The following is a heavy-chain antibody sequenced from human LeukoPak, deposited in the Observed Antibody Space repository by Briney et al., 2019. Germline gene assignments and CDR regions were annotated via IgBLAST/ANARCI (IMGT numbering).Heavy chain of an antibody. Sequence: KPSETLSLTCTVSGGSVNNYYWSWIRRPAGKGLEWIGRVLTSGKTDLNPSLRNRLTMSIDTSKSLISLKLRSVTAADTAVYFCARGRAYELQNAFDIWGQGTTVTVSS. CDR1: GGSVNNYY. J-gene: IGHJ3*02. V-gene: IGHV4-4*07. CDR3: ARGRAYELQNAFDI. CDR2: VLTSGKT. D-gene: IGHD1-7*01.